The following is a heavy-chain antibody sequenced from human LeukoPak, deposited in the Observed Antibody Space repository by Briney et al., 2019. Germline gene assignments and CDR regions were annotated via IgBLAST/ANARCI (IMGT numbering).Heavy chain of an antibody. CDR2: IKEDGREK. CDR3: AASRIQLWNNHNY. D-gene: IGHD5-18*01. V-gene: IGHV3-7*01. J-gene: IGHJ4*02. CDR1: GSTFSSYW. Sequence: PGGSLRLSCAVSGSTFSSYWMSWVRQAPGKGLEWVANIKEDGREKYYVDSVKGRFTISRDNAKNSLSLQMHSLRAEDTAVYYCAASRIQLWNNHNYWGQGTLVTVSS.